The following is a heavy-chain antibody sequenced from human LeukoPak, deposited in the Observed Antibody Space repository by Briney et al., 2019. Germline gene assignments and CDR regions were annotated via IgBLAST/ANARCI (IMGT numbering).Heavy chain of an antibody. D-gene: IGHD5-12*01. CDR1: GGPISTYY. CDR2: IYYSGSS. J-gene: IGHJ3*02. CDR3: ARVYGSGYDFRGAFDI. V-gene: IGHV4-59*01. Sequence: SETLSLTCTVSGGPISTYYWSWIRQPPGKGLEWIGYIYYSGSSNYNPSLKSRVTISVDTSKNQFSLKLSSVTAADTAVYYCARVYGSGYDFRGAFDIWGQGTMVTVSS.